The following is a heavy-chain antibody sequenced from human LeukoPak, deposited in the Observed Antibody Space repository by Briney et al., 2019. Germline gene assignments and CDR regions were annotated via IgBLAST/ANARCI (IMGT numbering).Heavy chain of an antibody. Sequence: SETLSLTCTVSGGSISSSSYYWGLLRQPPGKGLEWIGNIYHSGGTYYNPSLRSRVTISVDTSKNQFSLKLSSVTAADTAVYSCASLPPSRYDPHDGFDIWGQGTMVAVSS. CDR1: GGSISSSSYY. V-gene: IGHV4-39*01. CDR3: ASLPPSRYDPHDGFDI. CDR2: IYHSGGT. D-gene: IGHD2-2*01. J-gene: IGHJ3*02.